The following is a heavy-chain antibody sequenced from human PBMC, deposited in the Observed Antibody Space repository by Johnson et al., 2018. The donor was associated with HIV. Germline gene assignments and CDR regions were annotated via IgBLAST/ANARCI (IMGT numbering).Heavy chain of an antibody. CDR1: GFTFSDYY. V-gene: IGHV3-11*04. CDR3: ARDQGDIVVVVAAELWAFDI. Sequence: QVQLVESGGGLVKPGGSLRLSCAASGFTFSDYYMSWIRQAPGKGLEWVSYISSSCSTIYYADSVKGRFTISRDNAKNSLYLQMNSLRAEDTAVYYDARDQGDIVVVVAAELWAFDIWGQGTMVTVSS. CDR2: ISSSCSTI. J-gene: IGHJ3*02. D-gene: IGHD2-15*01.